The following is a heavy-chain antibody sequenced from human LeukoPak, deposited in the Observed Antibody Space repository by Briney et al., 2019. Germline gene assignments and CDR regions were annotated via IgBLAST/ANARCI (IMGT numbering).Heavy chain of an antibody. D-gene: IGHD5-12*01. J-gene: IGHJ3*02. V-gene: IGHV1-24*01. CDR3: AIIRGYSGYDGAFDI. Sequence: ASVTVSCTVSGYTLTELSMHWVRQAPGKGLEWMGGFDPEDGETIYAQKFRGRVTMTEDTSTDTAYMELSSLRSEDTAVYYCAIIRGYSGYDGAFDIWGQGTMVTVSS. CDR1: GYTLTELS. CDR2: FDPEDGET.